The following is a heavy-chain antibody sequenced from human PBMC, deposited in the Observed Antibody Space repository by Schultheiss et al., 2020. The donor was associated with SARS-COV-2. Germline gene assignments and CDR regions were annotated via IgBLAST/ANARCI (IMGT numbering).Heavy chain of an antibody. J-gene: IGHJ4*02. D-gene: IGHD4-11*01. Sequence: SETLSLICTVSGGSIIPYYWTWIRQPPGKGLDPIGNIYFTGITKYNPSLKSRVTISGDTSKNQFSLTLSSVTAADTAVYYCARRRQDTSAYSFFDSWGQGTLVTVSS. CDR2: IYFTGIT. CDR3: ARRRQDTSAYSFFDS. V-gene: IGHV4-59*08. CDR1: GGSIIPYY.